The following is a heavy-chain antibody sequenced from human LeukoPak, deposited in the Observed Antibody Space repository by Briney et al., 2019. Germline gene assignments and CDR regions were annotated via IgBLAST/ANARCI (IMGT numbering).Heavy chain of an antibody. J-gene: IGHJ4*02. CDR2: ISVDGETT. D-gene: IGHD6-19*01. CDR3: AKGYSSGWFPY. V-gene: IGHV3-23*01. CDR1: GFSVSSFG. Sequence: GGSLRLSCAVPGFSVSSFGMSWVRQAPGKGLGWISAISVDGETTWYADSVKGGFFICRDKSQNTMLLQLRSMRAEDTAVYYCAKGYSSGWFPYWGQGSLVSVSS.